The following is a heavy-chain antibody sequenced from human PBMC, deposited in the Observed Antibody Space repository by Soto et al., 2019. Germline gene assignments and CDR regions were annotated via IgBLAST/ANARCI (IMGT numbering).Heavy chain of an antibody. CDR3: ARSKELLGSLRLLRYYYYGMDV. J-gene: IGHJ6*04. CDR2: IIPIFGTA. Sequence: QVQLVQSGAEVKKPGSSVKVSCKASGGTFSSYAISWVRQAPGQGLEWMGGIIPIFGTANYAQKFQGRVTITANEATSTAYMELSSLRSEDTAVYYCARSKELLGSLRLLRYYYYGMDVWGKVTTVTVSS. V-gene: IGHV1-69*01. D-gene: IGHD6-13*01. CDR1: GGTFSSYA.